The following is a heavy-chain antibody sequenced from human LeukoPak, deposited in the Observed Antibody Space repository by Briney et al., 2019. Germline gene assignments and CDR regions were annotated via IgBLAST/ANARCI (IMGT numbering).Heavy chain of an antibody. CDR3: AKLSVQVVAGNFDY. CDR2: ISGSGGST. J-gene: IGHJ4*02. D-gene: IGHD2-15*01. Sequence: GGSLRLSCAASGFAFSSYAMSWVRQSPGKGLKWVSAISGSGGSTYYADSVKGRFTISRDNSKNTLYLQLNSLRAEDTAVYYCAKLSVQVVAGNFDYWGQGTLVTVSS. V-gene: IGHV3-23*01. CDR1: GFAFSSYA.